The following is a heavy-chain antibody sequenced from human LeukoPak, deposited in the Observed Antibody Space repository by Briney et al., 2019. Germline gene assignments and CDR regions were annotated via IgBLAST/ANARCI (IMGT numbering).Heavy chain of an antibody. V-gene: IGHV3-11*01. CDR1: GFTFSDYY. D-gene: IGHD3-22*01. CDR3: ARDIMYYYDSSGYYLVDNWFDP. J-gene: IGHJ5*02. Sequence: GGSLRLSRAASGFTFSDYYMSWIRQAPATGLEWVSYISSSGSTIYYADSVKGRFTISRDNAKNSLYLQMNSLRAEDRAVYYCARDIMYYYDSSGYYLVDNWFDPWGQGTLVTVSS. CDR2: ISSSGSTI.